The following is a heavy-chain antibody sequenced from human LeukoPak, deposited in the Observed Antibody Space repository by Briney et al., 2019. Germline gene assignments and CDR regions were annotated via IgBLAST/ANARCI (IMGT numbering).Heavy chain of an antibody. J-gene: IGHJ4*02. CDR2: ISSSGSTI. CDR3: ARALRLPAATFDY. Sequence: GGSRRLSCAASGFTFSDYYISWIRQAPGKGLEWVSYISSSGSTIYYADSVKGRFTISRDNAKNSLYLQMNSLRAEDTAVYYCARALRLPAATFDYWGQGTLVTVSS. D-gene: IGHD2-2*01. V-gene: IGHV3-11*04. CDR1: GFTFSDYY.